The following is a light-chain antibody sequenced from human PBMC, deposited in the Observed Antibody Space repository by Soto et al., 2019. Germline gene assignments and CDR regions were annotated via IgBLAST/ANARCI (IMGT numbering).Light chain of an antibody. CDR2: GAS. Sequence: ELVLTQSPGTLSLSPLESATLSFMASQSVSNNYFAWYQQKPGQAPRLLIYGASSRATDIPDRFSGSGSGTDFTLTISRLEPEDFAVYYCQQYGRSLWTFGQGTKVDIK. J-gene: IGKJ1*01. CDR1: QSVSNNY. V-gene: IGKV3-20*01. CDR3: QQYGRSLWT.